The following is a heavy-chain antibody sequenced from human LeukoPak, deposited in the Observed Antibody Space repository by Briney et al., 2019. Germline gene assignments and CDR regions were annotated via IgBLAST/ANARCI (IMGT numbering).Heavy chain of an antibody. D-gene: IGHD6-13*01. Sequence: ASVKVSCKASGYTFTGYYVHWVRQAPGQGLELMGWINSHSGGTDYAHKFQGRVTMTRDTSISTAYMELSRLKSDDTAVYYCARYTITAAGSPFDYWGQGTLVTVSS. J-gene: IGHJ4*02. V-gene: IGHV1-2*02. CDR2: INSHSGGT. CDR1: GYTFTGYY. CDR3: ARYTITAAGSPFDY.